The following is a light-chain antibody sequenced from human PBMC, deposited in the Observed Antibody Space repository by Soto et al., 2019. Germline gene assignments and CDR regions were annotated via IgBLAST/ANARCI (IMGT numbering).Light chain of an antibody. V-gene: IGKV1-27*01. CDR1: QGISHY. Sequence: DIQMTQSPSSLSASVGDRVTINCRASQGISHYLAWYQQRPGQVPKLLIHDANILQSGVSSRFSGSGSGTDFTLTISSLQPEDVATYYCQKYNRAPRTFGQGTKVDIK. CDR2: DAN. CDR3: QKYNRAPRT. J-gene: IGKJ1*01.